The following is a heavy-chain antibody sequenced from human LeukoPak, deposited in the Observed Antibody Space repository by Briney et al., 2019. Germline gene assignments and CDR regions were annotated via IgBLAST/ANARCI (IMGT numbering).Heavy chain of an antibody. CDR3: AGTPVVTQEGFDY. D-gene: IGHD4-23*01. J-gene: IGHJ4*02. CDR2: INHSGST. V-gene: IGHV4-34*01. CDR1: GGSFSGYY. Sequence: ASETLSLTCAVYGGSFSGYYWSWIRQPPGKGLEWIGEINHSGSTNYNPSLKSRVTISVDTSKNQFSLKLSSVTAADTAVYYGAGTPVVTQEGFDYWGQGTLVTVSS.